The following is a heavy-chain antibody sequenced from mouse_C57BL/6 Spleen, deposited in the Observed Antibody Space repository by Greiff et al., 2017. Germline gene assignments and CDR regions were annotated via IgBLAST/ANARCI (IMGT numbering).Heavy chain of an antibody. D-gene: IGHD1-1*01. J-gene: IGHJ3*01. CDR2: INPSNGGT. V-gene: IGHV1-53*01. CDR1: GYTFTSYW. Sequence: VQLQQPGTELVKPAASVKLSCKASGYTFTSYWMHWVKQRPGTGLEWIGNINPSNGGTNYTEKFKSKAKLPVDKSSSTAYMQLSSVTSDDSAVYNWARREYYGSSPWFAYWGQGTLVTVSA. CDR3: ARREYYGSSPWFAY.